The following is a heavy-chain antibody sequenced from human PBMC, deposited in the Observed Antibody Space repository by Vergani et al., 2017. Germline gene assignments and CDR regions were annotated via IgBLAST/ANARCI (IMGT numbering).Heavy chain of an antibody. CDR2: ISASGAST. CDR3: AKADMVRGLIRYFDY. CDR1: GFTFDTYA. D-gene: IGHD3-10*01. J-gene: IGHJ4*02. Sequence: EVLLLESGGGLVQPGGSLRLSCAASGFTFDTYAMSWVRQAPGEGLQWGSVISASGASTYYADSVKGRFTFSRDNSKNTLYLQMNSLMADDTAVYYCAKADMVRGLIRYFDYWGQGTLVTVSS. V-gene: IGHV3-23*01.